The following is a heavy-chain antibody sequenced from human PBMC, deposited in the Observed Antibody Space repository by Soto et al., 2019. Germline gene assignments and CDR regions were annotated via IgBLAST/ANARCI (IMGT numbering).Heavy chain of an antibody. D-gene: IGHD3-9*01. CDR2: IYYSGST. Sequence: QVQLQDSGPGLVKPSQTLSLTCTVSGGSISSGGYYWGWIRQHPGKGLEWVGYIYYSGSTYYNPSLNRRATISVDTSKNQFSLKLSSVTAADTAVYYCARDFDYDNAFDIWGQGTMVTVSS. V-gene: IGHV4-31*03. CDR3: ARDFDYDNAFDI. J-gene: IGHJ3*02. CDR1: GGSISSGGYY.